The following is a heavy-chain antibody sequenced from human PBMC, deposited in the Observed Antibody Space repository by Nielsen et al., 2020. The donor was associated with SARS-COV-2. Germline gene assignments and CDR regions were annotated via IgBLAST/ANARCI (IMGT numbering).Heavy chain of an antibody. J-gene: IGHJ5*02. CDR2: IYYSGST. D-gene: IGHD1-14*01. CDR1: GGSISSSGYY. V-gene: IGHV4-39*07. CDR3: AREPGLPNWFDP. Sequence: SETLSLTCTVSGGSISSSGYYWGWIRQPPGKWLEWIGSIYYSGSTYYNPSLNSTVTISADTSKNHFSLKLSSVTTADTAVYYCAREPGLPNWFDPWGQGTLVTVSS.